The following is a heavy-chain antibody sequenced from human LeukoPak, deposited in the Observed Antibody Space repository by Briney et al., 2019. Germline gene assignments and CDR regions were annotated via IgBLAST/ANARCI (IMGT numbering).Heavy chain of an antibody. D-gene: IGHD2-2*02. J-gene: IGHJ4*02. V-gene: IGHV3-53*01. CDR1: GFTVSSNY. CDR2: IYSGGST. Sequence: GGSLRLSCAASGFTVSSNYMSWVRQAPGKGLEWVSVIYSGGSTYYADSVKGRFTISRDNSKNTLYLQMNSLRADDTAVYYCARLSGCSSTSCYRRPNDYWGQGTLVTVSS. CDR3: ARLSGCSSTSCYRRPNDY.